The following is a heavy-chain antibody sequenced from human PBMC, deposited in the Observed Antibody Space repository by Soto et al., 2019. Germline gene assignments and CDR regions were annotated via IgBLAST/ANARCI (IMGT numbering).Heavy chain of an antibody. CDR3: VRDGTKTLRDWFDP. D-gene: IGHD1-1*01. V-gene: IGHV4-4*07. Sequence: SETLSLTCTVSGASIIGFYWSWIRKSAGKGLEWIGRIYATGTTDYNPSLKSRVMMSVDTSKKQFSLKLRSVTAADTAVYYCVRDGTKTLRDWFDPWGQGISVTVSS. CDR2: IYATGTT. CDR1: GASIIGFY. J-gene: IGHJ5*02.